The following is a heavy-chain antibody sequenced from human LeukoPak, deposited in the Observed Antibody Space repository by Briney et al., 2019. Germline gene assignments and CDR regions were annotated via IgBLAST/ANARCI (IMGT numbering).Heavy chain of an antibody. V-gene: IGHV3-48*01. CDR3: AKDGGAARPKDWFDP. J-gene: IGHJ5*02. CDR1: GFTFSSYS. Sequence: GGSLRLSCAASGFTFSSYSMNWVRQAPGKGLEWVSYISSSSSTIYYADSVKGRFTISRDNAKNSLYLQMNSLRAEDTAVYYCAKDGGAARPKDWFDPWGQGTLVTVSS. CDR2: ISSSSSTI. D-gene: IGHD6-6*01.